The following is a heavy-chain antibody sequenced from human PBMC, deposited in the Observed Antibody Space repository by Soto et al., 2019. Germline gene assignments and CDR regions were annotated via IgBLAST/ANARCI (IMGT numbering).Heavy chain of an antibody. CDR2: IYYSGST. CDR3: ARAVGSSWYSAFDI. V-gene: IGHV4-59*01. CDR1: GGSISSYY. D-gene: IGHD6-13*01. J-gene: IGHJ3*02. Sequence: SETLSLTCTVSGGSISSYYWSWIRQPPGKGLEWIGYIYYSGSTNYNPALKSRVTISVDTSKNQFSLKLSSVTAAGTAVYYCARAVGSSWYSAFDIWGQGTMVTVSS.